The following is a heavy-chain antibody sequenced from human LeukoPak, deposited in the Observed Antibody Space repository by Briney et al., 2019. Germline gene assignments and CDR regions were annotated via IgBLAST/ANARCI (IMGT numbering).Heavy chain of an antibody. D-gene: IGHD3-22*01. J-gene: IGHJ3*02. V-gene: IGHV3-23*01. Sequence: PGGSPRLSCVASGYIFSTYAMSWVRQAPGKGLEWVSAIGGSGGSTPYADSVKGRFTISRDNSKNTLYLQMNSLRAEDTAVYYCAKEKYDSSGRDAFDIWGQGTMVTVSS. CDR2: IGGSGGST. CDR3: AKEKYDSSGRDAFDI. CDR1: GYIFSTYA.